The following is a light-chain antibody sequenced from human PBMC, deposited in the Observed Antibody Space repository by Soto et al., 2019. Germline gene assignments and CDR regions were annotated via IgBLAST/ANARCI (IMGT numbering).Light chain of an antibody. CDR3: QVWDSNTDHPV. Sequence: SYELTQPPSVSVAPGQTARITCEGNNIGSQNVHWYQHKAGQAPVLVIYYDVDRPSGIPERFSGSNSGNTATLTISRVAAGXEADFYCQVWDSNTDHPVFGGGTKLTVL. J-gene: IGLJ2*01. CDR1: NIGSQN. CDR2: YDV. V-gene: IGLV3-21*04.